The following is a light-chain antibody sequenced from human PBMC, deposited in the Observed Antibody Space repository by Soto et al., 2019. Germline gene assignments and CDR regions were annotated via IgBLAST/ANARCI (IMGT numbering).Light chain of an antibody. V-gene: IGKV3-15*01. J-gene: IGKJ1*01. Sequence: EIVMTQSPATLSVSPGERATLSCRASQSVSGTLAGYQQKPAQAPRLLIYGASTRATGIPARFSGSGSGTEFTLTISSLQSEDFAVYYCQQYNNWPPWTFGQGTKVEIK. CDR2: GAS. CDR3: QQYNNWPPWT. CDR1: QSVSGT.